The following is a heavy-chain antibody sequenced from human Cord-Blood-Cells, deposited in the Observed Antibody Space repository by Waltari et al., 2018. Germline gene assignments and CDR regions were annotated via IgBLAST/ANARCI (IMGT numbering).Heavy chain of an antibody. J-gene: IGHJ4*02. D-gene: IGHD5-12*01. CDR2: IYYSGST. V-gene: IGHV4-39*01. CDR1: GGSISSRSYY. CDR3: ARRPGGYLYYFDY. Sequence: QLQLQESGPGLVKPSETLSLTCTVSGGSISSRSYYWGWIRQPPGKGLEWIGSIYYSGSTYYNPSLKSRVTISVDTSKNQFSLKLSSVTAADTAVYYCARRPGGYLYYFDYWGQGTLVTVSS.